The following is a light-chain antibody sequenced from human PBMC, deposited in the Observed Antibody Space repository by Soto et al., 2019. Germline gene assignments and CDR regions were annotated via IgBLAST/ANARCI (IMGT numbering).Light chain of an antibody. J-gene: IGLJ2*01. Sequence: QSVLTQPASVSGSPGQSITISCTGTTSDVGGYNYVSWYQQHPGKVPKLKIYDVSHRPSGVSNRFSGSKSGNTASLTISGLQAEDEAHYYCSSYTTSSTVVFGGGTKVTVL. CDR3: SSYTTSSTVV. CDR1: TSDVGGYNY. CDR2: DVS. V-gene: IGLV2-14*01.